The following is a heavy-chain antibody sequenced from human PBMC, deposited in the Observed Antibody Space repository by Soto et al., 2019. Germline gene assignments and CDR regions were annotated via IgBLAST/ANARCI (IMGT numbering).Heavy chain of an antibody. J-gene: IGHJ4*02. D-gene: IGHD3-22*01. Sequence: GGSLRLSCAASGFTFSSYAMHWVRQAPGKGLEWVAVISYDGSNKYYADSVKGRFTISRDNSKNTLYLQMNSLRAEDTAVYYCARDQRRSYYYDSSGPFDYWGQGTLVTVSS. V-gene: IGHV3-30-3*01. CDR1: GFTFSSYA. CDR3: ARDQRRSYYYDSSGPFDY. CDR2: ISYDGSNK.